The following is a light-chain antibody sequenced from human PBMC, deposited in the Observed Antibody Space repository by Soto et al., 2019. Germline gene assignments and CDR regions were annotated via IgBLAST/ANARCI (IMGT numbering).Light chain of an antibody. J-gene: IGLJ3*02. CDR2: EVN. CDR3: CSSVGSPNWV. Sequence: QSALTQPASVSGSPGQSITISCTGTSSDVGSYNHVSWYQQHPGKAPTLMIYEVNKRPSGVSNRFSGSKSGNTASLTISGLQAEDEADYYCCSSVGSPNWVFGGGTKLTVL. V-gene: IGLV2-23*02. CDR1: SSDVGSYNH.